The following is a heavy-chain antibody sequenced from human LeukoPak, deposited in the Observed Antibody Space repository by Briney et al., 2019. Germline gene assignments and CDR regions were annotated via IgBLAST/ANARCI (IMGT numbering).Heavy chain of an antibody. D-gene: IGHD1-26*01. CDR3: ARDSGSYLQPTDY. J-gene: IGHJ4*02. Sequence: PGGSLRLSCAASGFTFRTYAMTWVRQAPGKGLEWVSSITGNGGSTYYADSVKGRFTISRDNSKNTLYLQMDSPRAEDTAVYHCARDSGSYLQPTDYWGQGTLVTVSS. V-gene: IGHV3-23*01. CDR1: GFTFRTYA. CDR2: ITGNGGST.